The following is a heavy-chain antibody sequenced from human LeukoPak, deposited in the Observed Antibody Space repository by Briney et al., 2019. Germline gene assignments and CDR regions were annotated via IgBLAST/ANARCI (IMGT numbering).Heavy chain of an antibody. Sequence: GASVKISCKASGYTFTSYDINWVRQATGQGLEWMGWMNPNSGNTGYAQKFQGRVTITRNTSISTAYMELSSLRSEDTAVYYCARAPKLELRDINWFDPWGQGTLVTVSS. CDR2: MNPNSGNT. J-gene: IGHJ5*02. CDR1: GYTFTSYD. CDR3: ARAPKLELRDINWFDP. D-gene: IGHD1-7*01. V-gene: IGHV1-8*03.